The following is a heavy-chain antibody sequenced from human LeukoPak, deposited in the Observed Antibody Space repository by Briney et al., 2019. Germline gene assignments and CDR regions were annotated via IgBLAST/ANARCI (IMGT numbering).Heavy chain of an antibody. V-gene: IGHV3-9*01. D-gene: IGHD5-18*01. CDR1: GFTFDDCA. CDR3: AKDSGPRGYSYGYFDY. J-gene: IGHJ4*02. Sequence: GGSLRLSCAASGFTFDDCAMHWVRQAPGKGLEWVSGISWNSGSIGYADSVKGRFTISRDNAKNSLYLQMNSLRAEDTALYYCAKDSGPRGYSYGYFDYWGQGTLVTVSS. CDR2: ISWNSGSI.